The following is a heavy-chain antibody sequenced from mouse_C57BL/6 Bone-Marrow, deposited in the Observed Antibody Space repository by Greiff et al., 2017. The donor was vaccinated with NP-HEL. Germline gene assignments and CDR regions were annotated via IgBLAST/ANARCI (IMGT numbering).Heavy chain of an antibody. Sequence: EVQRVESGGGLVQPKGSLKLSCAASGFSFNTYAMNWVRQAPGKGLEWVARIRSKSNNYATYYADSVKDRFTISRDDSESMLYLQMNNLKTEDTAMYYCVRYWYWYFDVWGTGTTVTVSS. CDR3: VRYWYWYFDV. J-gene: IGHJ1*03. D-gene: IGHD4-1*01. CDR2: IRSKSNNYAT. V-gene: IGHV10-1*01. CDR1: GFSFNTYA.